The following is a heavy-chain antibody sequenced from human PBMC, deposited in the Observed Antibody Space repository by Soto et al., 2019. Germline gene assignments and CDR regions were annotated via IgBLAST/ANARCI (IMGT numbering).Heavy chain of an antibody. V-gene: IGHV1-2*02. J-gene: IGHJ4*02. D-gene: IGHD3-22*01. CDR3: ARNYYDSSDRDYLDY. Sequence: ASVKVSCKASGYTFTSYYIHWVRQAPGQGLEWMGWINPITGGTNYAPKFQGRVTMARDTSITTAYMELSRLRSDDTAVYYCARNYYDSSDRDYLDYWGQGTPVTVSS. CDR1: GYTFTSYY. CDR2: INPITGGT.